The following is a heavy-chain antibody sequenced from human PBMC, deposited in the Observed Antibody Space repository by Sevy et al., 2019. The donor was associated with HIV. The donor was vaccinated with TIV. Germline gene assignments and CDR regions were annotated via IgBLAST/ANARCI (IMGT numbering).Heavy chain of an antibody. CDR3: ARDHEKDGDLGDYYYFAMDV. V-gene: IGHV3-11*01. CDR1: GFTFSDYY. D-gene: IGHD4-17*01. CDR2: ISGSGDTI. J-gene: IGHJ6*02. Sequence: GGSLRLSCAASGFTFSDYYMSWLRQAPGKGLEWLSYISGSGDTIYYAASVKGRFTISRDNAKNSLYLQMNSLRAEDTAVYYCARDHEKDGDLGDYYYFAMDVWGQGTTVTVSS.